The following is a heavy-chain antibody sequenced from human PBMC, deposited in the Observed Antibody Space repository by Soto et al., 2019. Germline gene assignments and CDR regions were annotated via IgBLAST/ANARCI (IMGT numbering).Heavy chain of an antibody. D-gene: IGHD2-15*01. CDR1: GGSFSGYY. J-gene: IGHJ6*02. CDR3: ARGGSGYCSGGSCYRLNYYYYGMDV. V-gene: IGHV4-34*01. Sequence: SETLSLTCAVYGGSFSGYYWSWIRQPPGKGLEWIGEINHSGSTNYNPSLKSRVTISVDTSKNQFSLKLSSVTAADTAVCYCARGGSGYCSGGSCYRLNYYYYGMDVWGQGTTVTVSS. CDR2: INHSGST.